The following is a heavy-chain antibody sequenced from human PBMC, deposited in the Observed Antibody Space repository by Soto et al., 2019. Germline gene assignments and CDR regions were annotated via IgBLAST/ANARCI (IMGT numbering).Heavy chain of an antibody. Sequence: PSETLSLTCTVSGGSISSGGYYWSWILHHPGKGLEWIGYIYYSGSTYYNPSLKSRVTISVDTSKNQFSLKLSSVTAADTAVYYCGRGWITMIVSWFDPRGQGTLVTVSA. J-gene: IGHJ5*02. D-gene: IGHD3-22*01. CDR1: GGSISSGGYY. V-gene: IGHV4-31*03. CDR2: IYYSGST. CDR3: GRGWITMIVSWFDP.